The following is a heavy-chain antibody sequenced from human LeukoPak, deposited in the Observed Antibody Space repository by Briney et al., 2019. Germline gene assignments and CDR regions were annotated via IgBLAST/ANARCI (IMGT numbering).Heavy chain of an antibody. J-gene: IGHJ4*02. CDR2: INPNSGGT. V-gene: IGHV1-2*02. CDR3: ARSPDILTGEKFDY. Sequence: ASVRVSCKASGYTFTGYYMHWVRQAPGQGLEWMVWINPNSGGTNYAQKFQDRVTMTRDTSISTVYMELSRLRSDDTAVYYCARSPDILTGEKFDYWGQGTLVTVSS. D-gene: IGHD3-9*01. CDR1: GYTFTGYY.